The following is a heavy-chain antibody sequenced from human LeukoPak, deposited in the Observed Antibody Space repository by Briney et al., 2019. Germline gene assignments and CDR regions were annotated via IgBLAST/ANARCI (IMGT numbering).Heavy chain of an antibody. V-gene: IGHV1-18*01. D-gene: IGHD3-3*01. CDR1: DYTFTNYG. CDR2: ISAYNGKT. J-gene: IGHJ6*02. CDR3: ARARRGGYGAPLAFLHYYYGMDV. Sequence: ASVKVSCKASDYTFTNYGISWVRQAPGQGLEWMGWISAYNGKTYYAQNFQGRVTVTTDTSTSTAYMDLRSLRSDDTAVYYCARARRGGYGAPLAFLHYYYGMDVWGQGTTVTVSS.